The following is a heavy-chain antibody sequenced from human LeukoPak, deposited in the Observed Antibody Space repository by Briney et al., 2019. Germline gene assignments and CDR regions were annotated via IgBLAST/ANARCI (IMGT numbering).Heavy chain of an antibody. CDR3: ALVVPAAISY. CDR2: ISGSGGST. D-gene: IGHD2-2*02. CDR1: GFTFSSYA. J-gene: IGHJ4*02. Sequence: PGGSLRLSRAASGFTFSSYAMSWVRQAPGKGLEWVSAISGSGGSTYYADPVKGRFTISRDNSKNTLYLQMNSLRAEDTAVYYCALVVPAAISYWGQGTLVTVSS. V-gene: IGHV3-23*01.